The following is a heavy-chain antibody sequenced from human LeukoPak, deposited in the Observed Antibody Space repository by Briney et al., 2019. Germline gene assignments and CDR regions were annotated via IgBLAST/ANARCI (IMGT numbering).Heavy chain of an antibody. CDR2: IKYDGSDQ. D-gene: IGHD1-14*01. V-gene: IGHV3-7*01. CDR3: ASRNLFQH. Sequence: PGGSLRLSCAASGFTFSSYSMNWVRQAPGKGLEWVANIKYDGSDQYYVDSVKGRFTISRDNAKNSLSLQMNSLRAEDTAVYYCASRNLFQHWGQGTLVTVSS. CDR1: GFTFSSYS. J-gene: IGHJ1*01.